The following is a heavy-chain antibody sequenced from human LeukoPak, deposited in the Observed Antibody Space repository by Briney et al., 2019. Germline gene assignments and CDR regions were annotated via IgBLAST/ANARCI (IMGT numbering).Heavy chain of an antibody. CDR3: AKDISQYDYYGSGSYYNGWS. J-gene: IGHJ5*02. D-gene: IGHD3-10*01. Sequence: GRSLRLSCAASGFIFDDYAMHWVRQAPGKGLEWVSGISWNSGSIGYADSVKGRFTISRDNAKNSLYLQMNSLRAEDTALYYCAKDISQYDYYGSGSYYNGWSWGQGTLVTVSS. V-gene: IGHV3-9*01. CDR1: GFIFDDYA. CDR2: ISWNSGSI.